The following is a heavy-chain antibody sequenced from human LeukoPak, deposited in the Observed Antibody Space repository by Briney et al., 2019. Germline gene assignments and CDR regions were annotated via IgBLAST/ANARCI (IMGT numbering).Heavy chain of an antibody. CDR1: GFTVSSNY. CDR3: ARVSPESSGYPRGYFDY. CDR2: IYSDGTT. J-gene: IGHJ4*02. Sequence: PGGSLRLSCAASGFTVSSNYMNWVRQAPGKGLEGVSVIYSDGTTYYADSVKGRFTISRDNSKNTLSLQMNSLRAEDTAVYYCARVSPESSGYPRGYFDYWGQGTLVTVSS. D-gene: IGHD3-22*01. V-gene: IGHV3-66*01.